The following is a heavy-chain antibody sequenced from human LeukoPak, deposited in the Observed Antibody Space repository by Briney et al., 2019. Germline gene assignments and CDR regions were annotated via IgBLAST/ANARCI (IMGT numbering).Heavy chain of an antibody. D-gene: IGHD2-2*02. CDR3: ARKIPSMSYFDY. J-gene: IGHJ4*02. CDR1: GFTFSSYA. CDR2: ISGSGGST. Sequence: GGSLRLSCAASGFTFSSYAMSWVRQAPGKGLEWVSAISGSGGSTYYAYSVKGRFTISRDNSKNTLYLQMNSLRAEDTAVYYCARKIPSMSYFDYWGQGTLVTVSS. V-gene: IGHV3-23*01.